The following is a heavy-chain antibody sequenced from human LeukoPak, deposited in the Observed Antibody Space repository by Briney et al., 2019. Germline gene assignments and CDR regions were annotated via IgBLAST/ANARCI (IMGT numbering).Heavy chain of an antibody. J-gene: IGHJ6*03. Sequence: GGSLSLSCAASGFTVSSNYMSWVRQPPGKGLEWVSVIYSGGSTYYADSVKGRFTISRDNSKNTLYLQMNGLRAEDTAVYYCARVYKWLVLTFYYYYMDVWGKGTTVTVSS. CDR3: ARVYKWLVLTFYYYYMDV. V-gene: IGHV3-53*01. D-gene: IGHD6-19*01. CDR2: IYSGGST. CDR1: GFTVSSNY.